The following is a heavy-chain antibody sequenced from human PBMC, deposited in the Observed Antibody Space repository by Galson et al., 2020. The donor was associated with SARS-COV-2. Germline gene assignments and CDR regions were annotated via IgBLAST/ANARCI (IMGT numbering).Heavy chain of an antibody. J-gene: IGHJ6*03. CDR2: ISSSGSYI. Sequence: GGSLRLSCAASGFTFSSYEMTWVRQAPGKGLEWVSYISSSGSYIYYADSVKGRFTISRDNAKNSLYLQMNSLRAEDTAVYYCARDRCRSTSCYFLYYYMDVWGKGTTVTVSS. V-gene: IGHV3-21*05. D-gene: IGHD2-2*01. CDR3: ARDRCRSTSCYFLYYYMDV. CDR1: GFTFSSYE.